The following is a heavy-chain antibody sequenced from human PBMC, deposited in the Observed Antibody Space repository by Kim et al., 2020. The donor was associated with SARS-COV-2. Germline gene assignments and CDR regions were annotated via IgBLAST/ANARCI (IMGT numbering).Heavy chain of an antibody. Sequence: GGSLRLSCAASGFTFKNYAMAWVRQAPGKGLEWVSGISSYGDGTYYADSVKGRFTISRDNSKSTLDLQMYSLRAEDTAVYFCAKVVEEWLVDLGFDCWGQGTLVTVSS. D-gene: IGHD6-19*01. J-gene: IGHJ4*02. CDR1: GFTFKNYA. CDR3: AKVVEEWLVDLGFDC. CDR2: ISSYGDGT. V-gene: IGHV3-23*01.